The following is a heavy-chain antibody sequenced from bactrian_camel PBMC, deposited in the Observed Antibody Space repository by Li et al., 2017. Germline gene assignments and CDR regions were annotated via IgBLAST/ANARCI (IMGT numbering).Heavy chain of an antibody. J-gene: IGHJ4*01. V-gene: IGHV3S53*01. CDR3: AADEYNLGLARSYTY. D-gene: IGHD5*01. CDR2: IDSNGQS. CDR1: GPTYSSRC. Sequence: LVESGGGSVQAGESLRLSCVASGPTYSSRCMAWFRQAPGKQREGVASIDSNGQSSIAQFVRGRFTISKDNTENTVYLQMNNLKPEDTAMYYCAADEYNLGLARSYTYWGQGTQVTVS.